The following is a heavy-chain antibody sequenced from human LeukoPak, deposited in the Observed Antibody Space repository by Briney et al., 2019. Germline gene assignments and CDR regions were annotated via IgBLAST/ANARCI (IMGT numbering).Heavy chain of an antibody. D-gene: IGHD6-13*01. CDR1: GFTFSNAW. Sequence: PGGSLRLSCAASGFTFSNAWMSWVRQAPGKGLEWVGRIKSKTDGGTTDYAAPVKGRFTISRENAKNSLYLQMNSLRAGDTAVYYCAVAAAGMDAFDYWGQGTLVTVSS. J-gene: IGHJ4*02. CDR3: AVAAAGMDAFDY. V-gene: IGHV3-15*01. CDR2: IKSKTDGGTT.